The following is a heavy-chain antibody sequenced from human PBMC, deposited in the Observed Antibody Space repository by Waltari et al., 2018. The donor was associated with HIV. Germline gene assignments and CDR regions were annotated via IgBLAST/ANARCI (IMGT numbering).Heavy chain of an antibody. D-gene: IGHD5-12*01. CDR3: ANWDSGSRSFDY. J-gene: IGHJ4*02. CDR2: IMASGGTT. Sequence: EVELLESGGGLVQPGGSLRLSCAASGFTFGKYVMKWVRQAPGKGLGWVSVIMASGGTTSYGDSVRGRFTISRDNSINTLYLQMNSLRAEDTAVYYCANWDSGSRSFDYWGQGTLVTVSS. V-gene: IGHV3-23*01. CDR1: GFTFGKYV.